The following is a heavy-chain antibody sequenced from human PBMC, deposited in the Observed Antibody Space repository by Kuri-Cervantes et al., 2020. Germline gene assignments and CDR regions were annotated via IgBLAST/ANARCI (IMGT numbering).Heavy chain of an antibody. V-gene: IGHV4-59*01. CDR3: ARGPMITFGGVIAN. D-gene: IGHD3-16*02. CDR2: IYYSGST. CDR1: GYSISTSYY. Sequence: SCPVSGYSISTSYYWSWIRQPPGKGLEWIGYIYYSGSTNYNPSLKSRVTISVDTSKNQFSLKLSSVTAADTAVYYCARGPMITFGGVIANWGQGTLVTDSS. J-gene: IGHJ4*02.